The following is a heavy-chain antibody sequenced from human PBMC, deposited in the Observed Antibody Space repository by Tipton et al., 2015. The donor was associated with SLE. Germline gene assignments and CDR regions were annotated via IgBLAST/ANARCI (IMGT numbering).Heavy chain of an antibody. D-gene: IGHD3-22*01. J-gene: IGHJ4*02. CDR2: IYTSGST. Sequence: TLSLTCTVSGGSISSGSYYWSWIRQPAGKGLEWIGYIYTSGSTNYNPSLKSRVTISVDTSKNQFSLKLSSVTAADTAVYYCASQTFYYDSSGLSGNYFDYWGQGNLVTVSS. CDR1: GGSISSGSYY. V-gene: IGHV4-61*09. CDR3: ASQTFYYDSSGLSGNYFDY.